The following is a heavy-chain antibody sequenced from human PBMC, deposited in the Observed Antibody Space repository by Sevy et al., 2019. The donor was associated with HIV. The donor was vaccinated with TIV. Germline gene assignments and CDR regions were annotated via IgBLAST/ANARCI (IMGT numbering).Heavy chain of an antibody. Sequence: ASVKVSCKASGYTFTSYGISWVRQAPGQGLEWMGWISAYNGNTNYAQKLQGRVTMTTDTSTSTAYMELRSLRSDDTAVYYCARAHRWFGENPGYYYYGMDVWGQGTTVTVSS. J-gene: IGHJ6*02. CDR1: GYTFTSYG. CDR3: ARAHRWFGENPGYYYYGMDV. D-gene: IGHD3-10*01. V-gene: IGHV1-18*01. CDR2: ISAYNGNT.